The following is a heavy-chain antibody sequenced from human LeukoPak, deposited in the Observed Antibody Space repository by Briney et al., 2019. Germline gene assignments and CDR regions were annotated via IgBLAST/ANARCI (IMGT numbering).Heavy chain of an antibody. J-gene: IGHJ4*02. V-gene: IGHV4-34*01. CDR2: INHSGST. CDR3: SIGPVGATPHFDY. D-gene: IGHD1-26*01. Sequence: SETLSLTCAVYGGSFSGYYWSWIRQPPGKGLEWIGEINHSGSTNYNPSLKSRVTISVDTSKNQFSLKLSSVTAADTAVYYCSIGPVGATPHFDYWGREPWSPSPQ. CDR1: GGSFSGYY.